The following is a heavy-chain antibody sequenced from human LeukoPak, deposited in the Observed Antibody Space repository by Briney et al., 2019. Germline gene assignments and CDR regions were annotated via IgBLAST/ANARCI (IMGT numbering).Heavy chain of an antibody. CDR1: GGSISSYY. V-gene: IGHV4-59*08. Sequence: PSETLSLTCTVSGGSISSYYWSWIRQPPGKGLEWTGYIYYSGSTNYNPSLKSRVTISVDTSKNQFSLKLSSVTAADTAVYYCARVGGGSDPYYAMDVWGQGTTVTVSS. CDR3: ARVGGGSDPYYAMDV. CDR2: IYYSGST. J-gene: IGHJ6*02. D-gene: IGHD2-15*01.